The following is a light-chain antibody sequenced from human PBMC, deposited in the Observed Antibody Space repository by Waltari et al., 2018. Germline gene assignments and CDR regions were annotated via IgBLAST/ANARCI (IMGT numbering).Light chain of an antibody. CDR3: SSKTSSRTVV. Sequence: QSALTQPASVSGSPGQSITISCTGTSSDVGDDNYVSWYQHPPGKAPKVMIYEVSNRPSGVANRFSGSKSGNTASLTISGLQAEDEADYYCSSKTSSRTVVFGGGTKLTVL. V-gene: IGLV2-14*01. CDR1: SSDVGDDNY. CDR2: EVS. J-gene: IGLJ2*01.